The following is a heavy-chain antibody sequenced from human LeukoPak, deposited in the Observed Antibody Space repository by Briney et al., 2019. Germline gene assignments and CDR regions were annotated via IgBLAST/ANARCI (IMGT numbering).Heavy chain of an antibody. Sequence: PSETLSLTCTVSGGSTKGYHRSWIRQPPGKGLEWIGYIYSNEATEYKPSLKSRVTISADTSKNQFSLKLTSVSAADTAIYYCARRNDFHIWGQGTMVTVSS. CDR1: GGSTKGYH. V-gene: IGHV4-4*08. J-gene: IGHJ3*02. CDR2: IYSNEAT. CDR3: ARRNDFHI.